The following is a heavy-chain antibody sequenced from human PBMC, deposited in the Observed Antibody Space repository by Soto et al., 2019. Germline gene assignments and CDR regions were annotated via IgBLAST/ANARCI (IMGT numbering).Heavy chain of an antibody. J-gene: IGHJ6*02. V-gene: IGHV1-69*13. D-gene: IGHD3-3*01. CDR1: GGTFSSYA. Sequence: ASVKVSCKASGGTFSSYAISWVRPAPGQGLEWMGGIIPIFGTANYAQKFQGRVTITADESTSTAYMELSSLRSEDTAVYYCARDTSSLPFSAYYYYGMDVWGQGTTVTVS. CDR2: IIPIFGTA. CDR3: ARDTSSLPFSAYYYYGMDV.